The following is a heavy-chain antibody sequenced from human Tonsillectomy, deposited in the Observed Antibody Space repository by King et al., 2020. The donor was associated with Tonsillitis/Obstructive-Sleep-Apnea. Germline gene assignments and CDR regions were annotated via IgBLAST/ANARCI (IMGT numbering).Heavy chain of an antibody. D-gene: IGHD2-21*02. Sequence: VQLVESGGGLVQPGGSLRLSCAASGFTFSSYEMNWVRQAPGKGLEWVSYISSSGSSIYYADSVKGRFTISRDNAKNSLYLQMNSLRAEDTAIYYCARDTRVLVTMKGRNAYWGQGPLLTVPS. J-gene: IGHJ4*02. CDR3: ARDTRVLVTMKGRNAY. CDR2: ISSSGSSI. CDR1: GFTFSSYE. V-gene: IGHV3-48*03.